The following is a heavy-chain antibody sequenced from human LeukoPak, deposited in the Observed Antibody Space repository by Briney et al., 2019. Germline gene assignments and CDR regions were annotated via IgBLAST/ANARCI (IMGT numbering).Heavy chain of an antibody. D-gene: IGHD3-3*01. V-gene: IGHV5-51*01. CDR2: IYPGDSDT. CDR1: GYSFTSYW. J-gene: IGHJ4*02. CDR3: VLWDFWSGYEYYVDY. Sequence: GESLKISCKGSGYSFTSYWIGWVRQMPGKGLEWMGIIYPGDSDTRYSPSFQGQVTISADKSISTAYLQWSSLKASDTAMYYCVLWDFWSGYEYYVDYWGQGTLVTVSS.